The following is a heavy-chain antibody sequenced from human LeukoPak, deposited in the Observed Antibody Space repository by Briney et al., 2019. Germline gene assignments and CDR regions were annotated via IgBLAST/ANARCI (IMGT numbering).Heavy chain of an antibody. CDR1: GGSISSSSYY. CDR3: ASRATYYDFWSGHGTFDP. D-gene: IGHD3-3*01. Sequence: SETLSLTCTVSGGSISSSSYYWGWIRQPPGKGLEWIGSIYYSGSTYYNPSLESRVTISVDTSKNQFSLKLSSVTAADTAVYYCASRATYYDFWSGHGTFDPWGQGTLVTVSS. V-gene: IGHV4-39*01. CDR2: IYYSGST. J-gene: IGHJ5*02.